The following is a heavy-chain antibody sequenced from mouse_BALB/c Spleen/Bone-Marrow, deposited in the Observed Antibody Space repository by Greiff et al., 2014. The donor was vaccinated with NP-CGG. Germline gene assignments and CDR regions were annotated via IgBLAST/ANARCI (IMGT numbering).Heavy chain of an antibody. J-gene: IGHJ2*01. V-gene: IGHV1-54*01. CDR1: GYAFTNYL. Sequence: VQLQQSGAELVRPGTAVYVSCKASGYAFTNYLIEWVKQRPGQGLEWIGVINPGSGGANYNEKFKGKATLTADKSSSTAYMQLSSLTSDDSAVYFCARFGRYYFDYWGQGTTLTVSS. CDR2: INPGSGGA. CDR3: ARFGRYYFDY.